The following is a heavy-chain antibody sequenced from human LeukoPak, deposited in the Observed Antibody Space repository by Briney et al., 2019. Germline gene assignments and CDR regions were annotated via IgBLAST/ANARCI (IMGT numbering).Heavy chain of an antibody. Sequence: GGSLRLSCAASGFTFSSYWMSWVRQAPGKGLEWVANIKQDGSEKYYVDSVKGRFTISRDNAKNSLYLQMNSLRAEDTALYYCAKAQMATIPEISYYFDYWGQGTLVTVSS. CDR3: AKAQMATIPEISYYFDY. D-gene: IGHD5-24*01. CDR1: GFTFSSYW. J-gene: IGHJ4*02. V-gene: IGHV3-7*03. CDR2: IKQDGSEK.